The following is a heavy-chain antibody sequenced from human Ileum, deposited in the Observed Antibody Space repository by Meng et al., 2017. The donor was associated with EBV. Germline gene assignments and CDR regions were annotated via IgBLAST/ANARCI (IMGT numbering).Heavy chain of an antibody. D-gene: IGHD2-15*01. Sequence: QVQLTGSGPGQVTRSESLSLTCTVSGSSISSYYWSWIRQPPGKGLEWIGYIYYSGSTNYNPSLKSRVTISVDTSKNQFSLNLSSVTAADTAVYYCARGGWSLDYWGQGTLVTVSS. CDR3: ARGGWSLDY. J-gene: IGHJ4*02. CDR1: GSSISSYY. V-gene: IGHV4-59*08. CDR2: IYYSGST.